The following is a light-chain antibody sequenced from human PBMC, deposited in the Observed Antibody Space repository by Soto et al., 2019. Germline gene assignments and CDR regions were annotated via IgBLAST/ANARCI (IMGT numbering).Light chain of an antibody. CDR3: CSSAGSYTFWV. V-gene: IGLV2-11*01. J-gene: IGLJ3*02. CDR1: ISDVGGYDY. CDR2: DVN. Sequence: QSALTQPRSVSGSPGQSVAISCTGGISDVGGYDYVSWYVHRPGKAPKLMIFDVNKRPSGVPDRFSGSKSGNTASLTISGLQAEYEADYYCCSSAGSYTFWVFGGGPKLTVL.